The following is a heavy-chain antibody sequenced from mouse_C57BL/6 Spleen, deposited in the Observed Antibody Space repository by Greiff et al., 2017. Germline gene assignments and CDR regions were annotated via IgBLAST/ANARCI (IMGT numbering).Heavy chain of an antibody. Sequence: QVQLQQPGAELVKPGASVKLSCKASGYTFTSYWMQWVKQRPGQGLEWIGEIDPSDSSTNYNQKFKGQATLTVDTSSSTAYMQLSSLTSEDSAVYYCANSITTVVATDYWGQGTTLTVSS. D-gene: IGHD1-1*01. CDR3: ANSITTVVATDY. J-gene: IGHJ2*01. CDR2: IDPSDSST. V-gene: IGHV1-50*01. CDR1: GYTFTSYW.